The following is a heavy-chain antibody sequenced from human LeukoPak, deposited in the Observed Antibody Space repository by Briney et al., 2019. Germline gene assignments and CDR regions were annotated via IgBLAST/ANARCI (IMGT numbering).Heavy chain of an antibody. CDR3: ARDGDYGSGSYNPLGMDV. V-gene: IGHV1-69*06. CDR2: IIPIFGTA. D-gene: IGHD3-10*01. CDR1: GGTFSSYA. J-gene: IGHJ6*04. Sequence: SVKVSCKASGGTFSSYAISWVRQAPGQGLEWMGGIIPIFGTANYAQKFQGRVTITADKSTSTAYMELSSLRSEDTAVYYCARDGDYGSGSYNPLGMDVWGKGTTVTVSS.